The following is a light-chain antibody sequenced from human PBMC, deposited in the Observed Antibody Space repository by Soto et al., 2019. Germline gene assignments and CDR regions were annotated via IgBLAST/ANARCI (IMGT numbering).Light chain of an antibody. CDR2: EGS. CDR1: SSDVGSYNL. CDR3: CSYAGSSTYV. Sequence: SVPDQPAPLSGSPGPSITLSCPGKSSDVGSYNLVSWYQQHPGKAPKLMIYEGSKRPSGVSNRFSGSKSGNTASLTISGLQAEDEADYYCCSYAGSSTYVFGTGTKVTVL. J-gene: IGLJ1*01. V-gene: IGLV2-23*01.